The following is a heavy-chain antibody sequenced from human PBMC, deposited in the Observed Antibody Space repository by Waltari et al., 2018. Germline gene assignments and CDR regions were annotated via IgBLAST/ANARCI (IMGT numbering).Heavy chain of an antibody. V-gene: IGHV4-34*01. CDR3: ARGEQLHLIRRNSFDT. CDR1: GGSFNSYY. Sequence: QVQLQQWGAGLLKPSETLSLTCAVNGGSFNSYYWGWIRQPPGKGLEWIGEISHKGRTNENQAVRGQVAISVATSKNDFSLKLNFLTAADTAVYYCARGEQLHLIRRNSFDTWGQGTLVTVSS. J-gene: IGHJ5*02. D-gene: IGHD1-1*01. CDR2: ISHKGRT.